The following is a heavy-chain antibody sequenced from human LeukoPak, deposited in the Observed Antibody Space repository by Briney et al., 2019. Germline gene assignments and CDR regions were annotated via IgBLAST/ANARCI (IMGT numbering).Heavy chain of an antibody. J-gene: IGHJ6*03. Sequence: GGSLRLSCAASGFTFSSYEMNWVRQAPGKGLEWVSYISSSSSTIYYADSVKGRFTISRDNAKNSLYLQMNSLRAEDTAVYYCAREAGDEGAYYYYYYMDVWGKGTTVTVSS. D-gene: IGHD2-21*02. CDR3: AREAGDEGAYYYYYYMDV. CDR2: ISSSSSTI. V-gene: IGHV3-48*01. CDR1: GFTFSSYE.